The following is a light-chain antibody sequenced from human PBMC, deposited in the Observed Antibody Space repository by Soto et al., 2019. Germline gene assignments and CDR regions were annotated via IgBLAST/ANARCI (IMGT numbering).Light chain of an antibody. CDR1: QTINRW. CDR3: QQYNALWYT. V-gene: IGKV1-5*01. CDR2: DGS. Sequence: DIQMTQSPATLSASLGDRVTITCRASQTINRWLAWYQQKPREAPKLLIYDGSTLQRGVPSRFSGSGSGTEFTLTISSLQPDDVATYYCQQYNALWYTFGQGTKVEF. J-gene: IGKJ2*01.